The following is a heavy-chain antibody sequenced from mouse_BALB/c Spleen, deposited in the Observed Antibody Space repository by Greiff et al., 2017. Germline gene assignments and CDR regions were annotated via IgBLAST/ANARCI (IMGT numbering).Heavy chain of an antibody. J-gene: IGHJ3*01. Sequence: EVQVVESGGGLVQPGGFRKLSCAASGFTFSSFGMHWVRQAPEKGLEWVAYISSGSSTIYYADTVKGRFTISRDNPKNTLFLQMTSLRSEDTAMYYCARPYGNYVGWFAYWGQGTLVTVSA. CDR3: ARPYGNYVGWFAY. D-gene: IGHD2-10*02. CDR2: ISSGSSTI. V-gene: IGHV5-17*02. CDR1: GFTFSSFG.